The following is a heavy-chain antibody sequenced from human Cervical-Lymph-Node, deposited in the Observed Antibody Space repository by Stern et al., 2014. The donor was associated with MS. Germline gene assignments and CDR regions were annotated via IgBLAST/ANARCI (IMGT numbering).Heavy chain of an antibody. V-gene: IGHV3-30*18. CDR3: AKICSSTTSNGVDY. Sequence: AQLEESGGGVVQPGRSLRLSCAASGFNFSTYGMHWVRQAPGKGVEWVAIMSNDGSKKYYAASVKGRFTISRDNPKNTLYLQMNTLRPEDTAVYYCAKICSSTTSNGVDYWGQGTLVIVSS. CDR2: MSNDGSKK. J-gene: IGHJ4*02. CDR1: GFNFSTYG. D-gene: IGHD2-2*01.